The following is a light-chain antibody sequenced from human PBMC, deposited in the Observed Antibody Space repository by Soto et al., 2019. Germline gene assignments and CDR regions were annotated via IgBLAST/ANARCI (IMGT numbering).Light chain of an antibody. CDR1: QSVLYSSNNKNY. CDR2: WAY. J-gene: IGKJ4*01. Sequence: DIVMTQSPDSLAVSLGERATINCKSSQSVLYSSNNKNYLAWYQQKPGQPPKLLIYWAYTRESGVPDRFSGSGSGTDFTLTISSLQAEDVAVYYCQQYYSIPLTFGGGTKVDI. V-gene: IGKV4-1*01. CDR3: QQYYSIPLT.